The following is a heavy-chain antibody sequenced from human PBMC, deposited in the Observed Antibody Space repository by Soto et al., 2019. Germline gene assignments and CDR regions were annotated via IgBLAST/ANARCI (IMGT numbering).Heavy chain of an antibody. CDR1: GGSGGSFSGYY. CDR2: INHSGST. CDR3: ARRNSDSSGYYHYYYGMDV. Sequence: QVQLQQWGAGLLKPSETLSLTCAVNGGSGGSFSGYYWSWIRQPPGKGLEWIGEINHSGSTNYHPAVTSRVTRSVDTPMNQVSLKMGSVHAADTAVYYCARRNSDSSGYYHYYYGMDVWGEGTTVTVSS. J-gene: IGHJ6*04. D-gene: IGHD3-22*01. V-gene: IGHV4-34*01.